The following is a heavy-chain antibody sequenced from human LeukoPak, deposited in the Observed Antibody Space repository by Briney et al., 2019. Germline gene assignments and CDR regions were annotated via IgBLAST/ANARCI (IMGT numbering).Heavy chain of an antibody. CDR3: AKAKRPWQWLGGFEP. J-gene: IGHJ5*02. V-gene: IGHV3-9*01. Sequence: PGRSLRLSCAAYEFSFDAFAMTWVRQAPGRGLEWVSSINDNGDMTDYADSVKGRFTISRDNAKKYVFLEINSLRSEDTAIYFCAKAKRPWQWLGGFEPWGQGTLVIVYS. CDR1: EFSFDAFA. CDR2: INDNGDMT. D-gene: IGHD6-19*01.